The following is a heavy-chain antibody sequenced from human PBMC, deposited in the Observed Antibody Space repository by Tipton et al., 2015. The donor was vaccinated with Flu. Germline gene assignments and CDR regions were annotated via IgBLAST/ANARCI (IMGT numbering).Heavy chain of an antibody. V-gene: IGHV3-7*01. CDR1: GFIFSSHW. J-gene: IGHJ4*02. CDR2: IKEDGRET. Sequence: GSLRLSCAASGFIFSSHWMAWVRQAPGKGLEWVAAIKEDGRETYYADSVKGRFTISRDNAKRSLFLQMNSLRAEDTAVYYCVQLKFLWGQGTLVSVSS. D-gene: IGHD1-1*01. CDR3: VQLKFL.